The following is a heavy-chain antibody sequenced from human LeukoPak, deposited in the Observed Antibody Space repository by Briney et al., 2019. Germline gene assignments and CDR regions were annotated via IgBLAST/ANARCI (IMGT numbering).Heavy chain of an antibody. Sequence: PGGSLRLSCAASGFTFSAYGMNWVRQAPGKGLEWVSYISRSGVTTYYADSVKGRFPISRDNAKESLYLQMNSLRAEDTAVYYCARDGPDGFDVWGRGTMVTVSS. V-gene: IGHV3-48*01. J-gene: IGHJ3*01. CDR3: ARDGPDGFDV. CDR2: ISRSGVTT. CDR1: GFTFSAYG.